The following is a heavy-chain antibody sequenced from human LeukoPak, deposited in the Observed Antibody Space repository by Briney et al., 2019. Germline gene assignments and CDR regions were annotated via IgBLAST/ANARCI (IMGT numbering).Heavy chain of an antibody. CDR2: SSSSGTTI. CDR3: ARLRRGSYWVAWDY. Sequence: GGSLRLSCAASGFTFSSYEMIWVRQAPGRGLEWVSHSSSSGTTIEYADSVKGRFTISRDSVKNSLYLQMNSLRAEDTAVYYCARLRRGSYWVAWDYWGQGTLVAVSS. D-gene: IGHD1-26*01. J-gene: IGHJ4*02. V-gene: IGHV3-48*03. CDR1: GFTFSSYE.